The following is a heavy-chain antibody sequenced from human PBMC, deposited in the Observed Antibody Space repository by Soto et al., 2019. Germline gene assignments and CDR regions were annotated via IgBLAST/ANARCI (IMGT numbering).Heavy chain of an antibody. J-gene: IGHJ4*02. CDR1: GFTFSSYW. D-gene: IGHD1-26*01. CDR2: INSDGSTT. Sequence: EVQLVESGGGLVQPGGSLRLSCTASGFTFSSYWMHWVRQAPGKGLVWVSRINSDGSTTAYADSVKGRFTISRDNAKNTLYLQMNSLRVEDTAIYYCARVEWELYYFDPWGQGTLVTVSS. V-gene: IGHV3-74*01. CDR3: ARVEWELYYFDP.